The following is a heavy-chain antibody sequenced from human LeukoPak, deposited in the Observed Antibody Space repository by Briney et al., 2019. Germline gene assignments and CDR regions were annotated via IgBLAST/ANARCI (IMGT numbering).Heavy chain of an antibody. J-gene: IGHJ4*02. V-gene: IGHV1-18*01. D-gene: IGHD1-1*01. CDR3: ARESNWAYYFDY. CDR2: SSTDNSDT. Sequence: ASAKVSRKACGYTSTSYGICWVCQGPGQGLEWMGWSSTDNSDTKYAQKFQGRVTMTTDTSTQTAYMEMRDLRSDDTAVYYCARESNWAYYFDYWGQGTLV. CDR1: GYTSTSYG.